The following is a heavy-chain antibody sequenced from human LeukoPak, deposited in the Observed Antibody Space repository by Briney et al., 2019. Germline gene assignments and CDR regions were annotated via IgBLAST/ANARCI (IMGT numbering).Heavy chain of an antibody. CDR1: GGSISGYY. Sequence: SETLSLTCTVSGGSISGYYWSWIRQPAGKGLEWIGRIYTSGSTNYNPSLKSRVTMSVDTSKNQFSLKLSSVTAADTAVYYCARDAHYYDSSGYYNWFDPWGQGTLVTVSS. J-gene: IGHJ5*02. CDR3: ARDAHYYDSSGYYNWFDP. V-gene: IGHV4-4*07. CDR2: IYTSGST. D-gene: IGHD3-22*01.